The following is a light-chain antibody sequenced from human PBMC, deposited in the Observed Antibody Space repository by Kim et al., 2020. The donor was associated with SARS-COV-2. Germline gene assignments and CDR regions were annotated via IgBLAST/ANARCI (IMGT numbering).Light chain of an antibody. J-gene: IGLJ2*01. V-gene: IGLV2-14*03. CDR1: ISDIGSFNY. Sequence: GQSITISCTGSISDIGSFNYVSWYQQHPGKAPKLIIYDVINRPSGVSNRFSASKSGSTASLTISGLQAEDEADYYCSSFTNSDTVLFGGGTKLTVL. CDR3: SSFTNSDTVL. CDR2: DVI.